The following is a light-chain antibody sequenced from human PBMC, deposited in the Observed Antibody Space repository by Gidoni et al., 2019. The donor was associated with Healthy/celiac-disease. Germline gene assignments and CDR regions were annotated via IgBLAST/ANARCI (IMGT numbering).Light chain of an antibody. Sequence: EIVMKQSPATLSVSPGERATLSCRASQSVSSNLAWYQQKPGQAPRLLIYGASTRATGIPARFSGSGSGTEFTLTISSLQSEDFAVDYCQQYNNWLITFGPGTKVDIK. J-gene: IGKJ3*01. CDR1: QSVSSN. V-gene: IGKV3-15*01. CDR2: GAS. CDR3: QQYNNWLIT.